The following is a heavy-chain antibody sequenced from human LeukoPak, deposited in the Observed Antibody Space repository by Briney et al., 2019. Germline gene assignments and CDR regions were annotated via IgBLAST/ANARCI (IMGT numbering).Heavy chain of an antibody. CDR1: GGSISSSTYC. V-gene: IGHV4-39*01. J-gene: IGHJ5*02. D-gene: IGHD5-24*01. Sequence: SETLSLTCTVSGGSISSSTYCWGWIRQPPGKGLEWIGSICYSGSTFYNPSLKSRVTLSVDTSKNQFSLKLSSVTAADTAVYYCARNENYIPEDRFDPWGQGTLVTVSS. CDR2: ICYSGST. CDR3: ARNENYIPEDRFDP.